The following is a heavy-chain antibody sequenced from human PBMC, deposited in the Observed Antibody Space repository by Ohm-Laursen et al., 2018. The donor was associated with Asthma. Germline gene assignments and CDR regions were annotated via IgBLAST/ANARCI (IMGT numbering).Heavy chain of an antibody. CDR2: VGGDGDIK. V-gene: IGHV3-23*01. D-gene: IGHD3-3*01. J-gene: IGHJ4*02. CDR3: ARAQEASGLYNSYFDY. CDR1: GLSFSHHA. Sequence: LSLTCAAPGLSFSHHAMSWVRQAPGKGLEWVAVVGGDGDIKHYADAVKGRFTISRDNAKSTLYLLLNRLRVEDTAVYYCARAQEASGLYNSYFDYWGQGTLVTVSS.